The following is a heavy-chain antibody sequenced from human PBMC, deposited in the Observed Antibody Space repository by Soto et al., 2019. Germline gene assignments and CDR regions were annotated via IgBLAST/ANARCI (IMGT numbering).Heavy chain of an antibody. V-gene: IGHV1-18*01. CDR1: GYTFTSYG. CDR3: ARDARHRGYSGYADFDY. D-gene: IGHD5-12*01. J-gene: IGHJ4*02. Sequence: ASVKVSCKASGYTFTSYGISWVRQAPGQGLEWMGWISAYNGNTNYAQKLQGRVTMTTDTSTSTAYMELRRLRSDDTAVYYCARDARHRGYSGYADFDYWGQGTLVTVSS. CDR2: ISAYNGNT.